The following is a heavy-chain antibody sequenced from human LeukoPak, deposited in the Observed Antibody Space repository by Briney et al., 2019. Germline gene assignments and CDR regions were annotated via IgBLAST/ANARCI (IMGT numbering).Heavy chain of an antibody. J-gene: IGHJ1*01. CDR1: GFSFGSYG. V-gene: IGHV3-30*02. CDR3: ARDSGTWFYLQD. Sequence: AGGSLRLSCAASGFSFGSYGMPWVRQAPAKGLEWVAFIRYGGSHQFYADSVRGRFTISRDKPKNTLYLQMNSLRGEDTAVYFCARDSGTWFYLQDRGEGTLVTVSS. CDR2: IRYGGSHQ. D-gene: IGHD2/OR15-2a*01.